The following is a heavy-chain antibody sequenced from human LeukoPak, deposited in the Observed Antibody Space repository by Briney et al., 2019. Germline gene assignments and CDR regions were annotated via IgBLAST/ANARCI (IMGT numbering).Heavy chain of an antibody. Sequence: GGSLRLSCAASGFTFSTYGMHWVRQAPGKGLEWVAFIRYDGSNKYYADSVKGRFTISRDNSKNTLYLQMNSLRAEDTAVYYCAKGSDNYYDSSGYYYFDYWGQGTLVTVSS. CDR3: AKGSDNYYDSSGYYYFDY. V-gene: IGHV3-30*02. D-gene: IGHD3-22*01. CDR2: IRYDGSNK. CDR1: GFTFSTYG. J-gene: IGHJ4*02.